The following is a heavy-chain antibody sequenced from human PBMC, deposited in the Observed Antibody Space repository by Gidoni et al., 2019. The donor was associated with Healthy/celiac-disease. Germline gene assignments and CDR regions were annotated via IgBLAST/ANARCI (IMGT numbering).Heavy chain of an antibody. Sequence: QVQLQQWGAGLLKPSETLSLTCAVYGGSFSGYYWSWIRQPPGKGLEWIGEINHSGSTNYNPSLKSRVTISVDTSKNQFSLKLSSVTAADTAVYYCARTRAARRHIVVVVAATPGYFDYWGQGTLVTVSS. V-gene: IGHV4-34*01. D-gene: IGHD2-15*01. CDR2: INHSGST. J-gene: IGHJ4*02. CDR3: ARTRAARRHIVVVVAATPGYFDY. CDR1: GGSFSGYY.